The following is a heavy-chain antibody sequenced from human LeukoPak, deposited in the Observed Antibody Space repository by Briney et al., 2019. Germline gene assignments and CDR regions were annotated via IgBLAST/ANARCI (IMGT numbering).Heavy chain of an antibody. V-gene: IGHV3-11*04. CDR3: AREYYYDSSGYYGWFDP. Sequence: GGSLRLSCAASGFTFSDYYMSWIRQAPGKGLEWVSYISSSGSTIYYADSVKGRFTISRDNAKNSLYLQMNSLRAEDTAVYYCAREYYYDSSGYYGWFDPWGQGNLVTVSS. CDR1: GFTFSDYY. D-gene: IGHD3-22*01. J-gene: IGHJ5*02. CDR2: ISSSGSTI.